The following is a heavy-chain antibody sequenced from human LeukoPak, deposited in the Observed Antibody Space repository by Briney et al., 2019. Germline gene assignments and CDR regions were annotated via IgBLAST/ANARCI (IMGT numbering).Heavy chain of an antibody. CDR3: AKDYLAVAGIAWGGY. J-gene: IGHJ4*02. V-gene: IGHV3-23*03. CDR2: IYSCGST. CDR1: GFTFSSYW. D-gene: IGHD6-19*01. Sequence: GGSLRLSCAASGFTFSSYWMSWVRQAPGKGLEWVSVIYSCGSTYYADSVKGRFTISRDNSKNTLYLQMNSLRAEDTAVYYCAKDYLAVAGIAWGGYWGQGTLVTVSS.